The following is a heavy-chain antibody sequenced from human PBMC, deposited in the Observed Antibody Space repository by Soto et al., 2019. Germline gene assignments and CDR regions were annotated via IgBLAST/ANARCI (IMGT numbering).Heavy chain of an antibody. CDR1: GFTFRSYW. CDR3: VREDVAMATNDY. CDR2: INDDGSSA. V-gene: IGHV3-74*01. J-gene: IGHJ4*02. Sequence: EVQLVESGGNLVQPGGSLRLSCAVSGFTFRSYWVHWVRQAPGRGLVWVSRINDDGSSASYADSVKGRFTISRDNAKNTLYLQMRSLRAEDTAVYYCVREDVAMATNDYWGQGTLVTVSS. D-gene: IGHD5-12*01.